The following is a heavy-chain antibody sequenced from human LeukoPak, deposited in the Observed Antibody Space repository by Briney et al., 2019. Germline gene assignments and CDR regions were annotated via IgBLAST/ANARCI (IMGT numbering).Heavy chain of an antibody. CDR2: ISGSGGST. J-gene: IGHJ4*02. Sequence: GGSLRLSCAASGFTFSDYYMSWIRQAPGKGLEWVSAISGSGGSTYYADSVKGRFTISRDNSKNTLYLQMNSLRAEDTAVYYCAKTGIAVAGTDYWGQGTLVTVSS. V-gene: IGHV3-23*01. CDR1: GFTFSDYY. D-gene: IGHD6-19*01. CDR3: AKTGIAVAGTDY.